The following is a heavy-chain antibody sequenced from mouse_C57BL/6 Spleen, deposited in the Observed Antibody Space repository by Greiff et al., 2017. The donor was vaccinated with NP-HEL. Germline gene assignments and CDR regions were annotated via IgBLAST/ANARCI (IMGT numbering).Heavy chain of an antibody. CDR2: IYPSDSET. CDR3: ARGGYDGYYVDFDV. V-gene: IGHV1-61*01. D-gene: IGHD2-3*01. Sequence: QVQLQQPGAELVRPGSSVKLSCKASGYTFTSYWMDWVKQRPGQGLEWIGNIYPSDSETHYNQKFKDKATLTVDKSSSTAYMQLSSLTSEDSAVYYCARGGYDGYYVDFDVWGTGTTVTVSS. CDR1: GYTFTSYW. J-gene: IGHJ1*03.